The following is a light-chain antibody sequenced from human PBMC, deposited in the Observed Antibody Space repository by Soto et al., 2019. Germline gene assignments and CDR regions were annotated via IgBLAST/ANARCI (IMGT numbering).Light chain of an antibody. Sequence: EIVLTQSPGTLSLSPGERATVFCRASQSVATSQLAWYQQKPGQAPRLLIGASSRATGVPDRFIASGSGTDFTLTISRLEPEDFAVYYCQQFASSPRTFGRGTKV. CDR3: QQFASSPRT. V-gene: IGKV3-20*01. CDR1: QSVATSQ. J-gene: IGKJ1*01. CDR2: GAS.